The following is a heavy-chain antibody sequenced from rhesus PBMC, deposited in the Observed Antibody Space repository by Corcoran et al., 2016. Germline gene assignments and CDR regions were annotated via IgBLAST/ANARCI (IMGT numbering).Heavy chain of an antibody. J-gene: IGHJ3*01. D-gene: IGHD6-25*01. CDR1: GYSISSGYG. Sequence: QLQLQESGPGLVKPSETLSLTCAVSGYSISSGYGWSWLRHPPGKGLEWIGYISYSGSTSYNPSLKSRVTSSRDTSKNQFALKLSSVTAADTAVYYCARARGIAAEGDAFDFWGQGLRVTVSS. V-gene: IGHV4-122*02. CDR2: ISYSGST. CDR3: ARARGIAAEGDAFDF.